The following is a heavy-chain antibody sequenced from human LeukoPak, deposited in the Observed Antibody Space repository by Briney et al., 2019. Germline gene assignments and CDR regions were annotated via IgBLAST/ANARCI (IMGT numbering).Heavy chain of an antibody. D-gene: IGHD3-22*01. Sequence: PGGSLRLSCAASGFTFSSFAIHWGRQAPGKGLGGVAVISYDGSNKYYADSVKGRFTISRDNSKNTLYLQMNSLRAEDTAVYYCARDVYYCSSGDCRPYDYYYGMDVWGQGTTVTVSS. J-gene: IGHJ6*02. V-gene: IGHV3-30-3*01. CDR1: GFTFSSFA. CDR2: ISYDGSNK. CDR3: ARDVYYCSSGDCRPYDYYYGMDV.